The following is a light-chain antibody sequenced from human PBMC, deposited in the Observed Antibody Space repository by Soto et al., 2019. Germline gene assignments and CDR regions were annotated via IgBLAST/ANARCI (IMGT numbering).Light chain of an antibody. Sequence: QSALTQPASVSGSPGQSITMSCTGTSSDVGGYNYVSWYQQHPGKAPKLMIYEVSNRPSGVSNRFSGSKSGNTASLTISGLQAEDEADYYCSSYTSSSTPGVFGTGTKLTVL. J-gene: IGLJ1*01. CDR1: SSDVGGYNY. CDR2: EVS. CDR3: SSYTSSSTPGV. V-gene: IGLV2-14*01.